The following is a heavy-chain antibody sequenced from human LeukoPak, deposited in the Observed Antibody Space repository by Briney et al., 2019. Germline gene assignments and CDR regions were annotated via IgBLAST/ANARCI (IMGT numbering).Heavy chain of an antibody. V-gene: IGHV3-53*01. D-gene: IGHD1-1*01. J-gene: IGHJ6*03. CDR2: FYASGSI. CDR3: ARLEKNSYYYMDV. CDR1: RFTVSSNY. Sequence: HSGGSLRLSCAVSRFTVSSNYMGWVRQAPGKGLERVSVFYASGSIYYADSVKVRFTISRDNSENTLFLQMNTLRAEDTAVYYCARLEKNSYYYMDVWGKGTTVTVSS.